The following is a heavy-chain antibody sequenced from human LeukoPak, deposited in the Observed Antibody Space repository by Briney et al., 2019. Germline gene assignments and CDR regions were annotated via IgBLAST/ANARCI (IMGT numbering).Heavy chain of an antibody. V-gene: IGHV4-34*01. CDR2: INHSGST. CDR1: GGSFSGYY. Sequence: SETLSLTCAVYGGSFSGYYWSWIRQPPGKGPEWIGEINHSGSTNYNPSLKSRVTISVDMSKNQISLKLSSVTAADTAVYYCARHGWFGELLYGWFDPWGQGTLVTVSS. CDR3: ARHGWFGELLYGWFDP. D-gene: IGHD3-10*01. J-gene: IGHJ5*02.